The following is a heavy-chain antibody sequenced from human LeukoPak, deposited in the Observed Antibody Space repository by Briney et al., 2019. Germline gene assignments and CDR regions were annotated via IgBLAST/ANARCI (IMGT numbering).Heavy chain of an antibody. V-gene: IGHV4-34*01. CDR2: INHSGSI. J-gene: IGHJ4*02. D-gene: IGHD3-10*01. CDR3: ARAPYYYGSGSYS. CDR1: GGSFSGYY. Sequence: PSGTLSLTCAVYGGSFSGYYWSWIRQPPGKGLGWIGEINHSGSINYSPSLKSRLTISVDTSKNQFSLKLSSVTAADTAVYYCARAPYYYGSGSYSWGQGTLVTVSS.